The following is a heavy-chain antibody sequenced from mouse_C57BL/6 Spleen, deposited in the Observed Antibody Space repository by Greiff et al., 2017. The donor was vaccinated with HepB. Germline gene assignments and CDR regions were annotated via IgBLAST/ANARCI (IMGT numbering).Heavy chain of an antibody. CDR2: ISDGGSYT. J-gene: IGHJ2*01. CDR1: GFTFSSYA. Sequence: EVKLMESGGGLVKPGGSLKLSCAASGFTFSSYAMSWVRQTPEKRLEWVATISDGGSYTYYPDNVKGRFTISRDNAKNNLYLQMSHRKAEDTAMYYCARDDDYGSSFDYWGQGTTLTVSS. CDR3: ARDDDYGSSFDY. D-gene: IGHD1-1*01. V-gene: IGHV5-4*03.